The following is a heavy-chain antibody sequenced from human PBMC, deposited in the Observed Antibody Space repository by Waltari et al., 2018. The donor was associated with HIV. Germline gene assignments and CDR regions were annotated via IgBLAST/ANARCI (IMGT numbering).Heavy chain of an antibody. V-gene: IGHV3-23*01. Sequence: EVQLLESGGGLVQPGGSLRLSCRASGFSFSIYAMNWVRQAPGKWLGWVSGISGSGDNRDYADSVKGRFTSSRDNSKNKVFLQMKSLRPEDTAFYYCTKDPVTAVGNINWFDPWGQGTLVTVSS. CDR2: ISGSGDNR. CDR3: TKDPVTAVGNINWFDP. D-gene: IGHD6-13*01. CDR1: GFSFSIYA. J-gene: IGHJ5*02.